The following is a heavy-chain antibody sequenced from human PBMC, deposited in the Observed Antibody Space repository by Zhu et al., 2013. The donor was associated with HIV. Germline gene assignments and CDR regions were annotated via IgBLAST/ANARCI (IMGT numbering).Heavy chain of an antibody. CDR1: GYSISSGYY. Sequence: QVQLQESGPGLVKPSETLSLTCTVSGYSISSGYYWGWIRQPPGKGLEWIGSIYHSGSTYYNPSLKSRVTISVDTSKNQFSLKLSSVTAADTAVYYCARDRLDYDSSGHGHFQHWGQGTPVTVSS. J-gene: IGHJ1*01. V-gene: IGHV4-38-2*02. D-gene: IGHD3-22*01. CDR2: IYHSGST. CDR3: ARDRLDYDSSGHGHFQH.